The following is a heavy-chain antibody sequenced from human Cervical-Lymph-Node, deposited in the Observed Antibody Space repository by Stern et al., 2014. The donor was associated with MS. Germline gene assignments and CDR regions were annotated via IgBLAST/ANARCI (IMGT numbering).Heavy chain of an antibody. CDR3: ATSTYGLVH. Sequence: VQLEESGSAVKKPGSSVKVSCKAAGDTFASYGISWVRPAPGQGLEWMGGLFPFFGTPIYAQKFQGRVTMTADESTTTAYMDLTSLSVEDTAVYYCATSTYGLVHWGQGTLVTVSS. CDR1: GDTFASYG. D-gene: IGHD3-10*01. CDR2: LFPFFGTP. J-gene: IGHJ4*02. V-gene: IGHV1-69*01.